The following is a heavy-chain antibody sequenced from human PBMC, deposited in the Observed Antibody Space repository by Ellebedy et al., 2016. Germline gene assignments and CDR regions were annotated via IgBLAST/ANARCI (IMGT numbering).Heavy chain of an antibody. Sequence: GESLKISXAASGFAIRTYAVHWVRQAPGKGLEWVAGITYDGSNKYYADSVKGRFTISRDNSKNTLYLQMNSLRPEDTAVYYCARENDAFDIWGQGTMVTVSS. CDR3: ARENDAFDI. CDR1: GFAIRTYA. J-gene: IGHJ3*02. CDR2: ITYDGSNK. V-gene: IGHV3-30-3*01.